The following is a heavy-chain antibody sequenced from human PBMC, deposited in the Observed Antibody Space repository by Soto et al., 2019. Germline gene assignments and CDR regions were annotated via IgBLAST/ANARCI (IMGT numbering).Heavy chain of an antibody. V-gene: IGHV3-23*01. CDR3: AKDGAGFLEWLPDAFDI. D-gene: IGHD3-3*01. J-gene: IGHJ3*02. Sequence: GGSLRLSCAASGFTFSSYAMSWVRQAPGKGLEWVSAISGSGGSTYYADSVKGRFTISRDNSKNTLYLQMNSLRAEDTAVYYCAKDGAGFLEWLPDAFDIWGQGTMVTVSS. CDR1: GFTFSSYA. CDR2: ISGSGGST.